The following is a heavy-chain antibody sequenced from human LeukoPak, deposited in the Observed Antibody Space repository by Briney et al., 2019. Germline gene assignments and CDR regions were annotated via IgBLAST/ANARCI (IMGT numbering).Heavy chain of an antibody. CDR2: IRSKAYGGTT. J-gene: IGHJ4*02. Sequence: PGGSLRLSCTASGFTFGDYAMSWVRQAPGKGLEWVGFIRSKAYGGTTEYAASVKSRFTISRDDSKSIAYLQMNSLKTEDTAVYYCTRARYYYDSSGYYYYFDYWGQGTLVTVSS. CDR1: GFTFGDYA. D-gene: IGHD3-22*01. CDR3: TRARYYYDSSGYYYYFDY. V-gene: IGHV3-49*04.